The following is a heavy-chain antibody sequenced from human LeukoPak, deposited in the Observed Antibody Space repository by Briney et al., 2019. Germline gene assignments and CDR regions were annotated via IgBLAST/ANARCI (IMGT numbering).Heavy chain of an antibody. CDR2: ISYDGSNK. CDR1: GFTFSSYG. J-gene: IGHJ4*02. Sequence: GGSLRLSCAASGFTFSSYGMHWVRQAPGKGLEWVAVISYDGSNKYYADSVKGRFTISRDNSKNTLYLQMNSLRAEDTAVYYCAGVVQMTYYDFWSGYLGDYWGQGTLVTVSS. CDR3: AGVVQMTYYDFWSGYLGDY. D-gene: IGHD3-3*01. V-gene: IGHV3-30*03.